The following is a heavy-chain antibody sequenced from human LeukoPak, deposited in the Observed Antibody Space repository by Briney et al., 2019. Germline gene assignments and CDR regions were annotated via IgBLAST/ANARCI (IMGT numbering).Heavy chain of an antibody. CDR3: AKSRGYYYEKSGPADY. CDR2: IWYDGSIK. D-gene: IGHD3-22*01. J-gene: IGHJ4*02. Sequence: GGSLRLSCAASGFTFDDYAMHWVRQAPGKGLEWVAVIWYDGSIKYYGDSVKGRFTISRDNSKNTLYLQMNSLSAEDTAVYYCAKSRGYYYEKSGPADYWGQGTLVTVSS. CDR1: GFTFDDYA. V-gene: IGHV3-33*06.